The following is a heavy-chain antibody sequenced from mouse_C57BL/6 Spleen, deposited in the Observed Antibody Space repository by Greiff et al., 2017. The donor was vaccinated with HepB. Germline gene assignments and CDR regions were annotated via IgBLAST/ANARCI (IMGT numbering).Heavy chain of an antibody. Sequence: EVKLVESEGGLVQPGSSMKLSCTASGFTFRDYYMAWVRQVPEKGLEWVANINYDGSSTYYLDSLKSRFIISRDNAKNILYLQMSSLKSEDTATYYCAREGDHRGLIDYWGQGTTLTVSS. CDR1: GFTFRDYY. V-gene: IGHV5-16*01. J-gene: IGHJ2*01. CDR2: INYDGSST. CDR3: AREGDHRGLIDY.